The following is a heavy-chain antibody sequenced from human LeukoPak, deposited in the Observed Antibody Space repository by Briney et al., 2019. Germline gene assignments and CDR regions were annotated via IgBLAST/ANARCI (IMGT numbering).Heavy chain of an antibody. J-gene: IGHJ3*02. D-gene: IGHD3-16*01. CDR2: IYYSGST. Sequence: PSETLSLTCTVSGGSISSYYWSWIRQPPGKGLEWIGYIYYSGSTNYNPSLKSRVTISVDTSKNQFPLKLSSVTAADTAVYYCARDDDYGFVAFDIWGQGTMVTVSS. V-gene: IGHV4-59*12. CDR1: GGSISSYY. CDR3: ARDDDYGFVAFDI.